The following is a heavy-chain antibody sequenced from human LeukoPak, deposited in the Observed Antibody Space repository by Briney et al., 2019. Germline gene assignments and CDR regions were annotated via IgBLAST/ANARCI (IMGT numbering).Heavy chain of an antibody. J-gene: IGHJ5*02. CDR3: AREDIVVVPAATVTRLDP. D-gene: IGHD2-2*01. CDR1: GYTFTSYG. CDR2: ISAYNGNT. Sequence: ASVTVSFTASGYTFTSYGISWVRQAPGQGLEWMGWISAYNGNTNYAQKFQGRVTITADESTSTAYMELSSLRSEDTAVYYCAREDIVVVPAATVTRLDPWGQGTLVTVSS. V-gene: IGHV1-18*01.